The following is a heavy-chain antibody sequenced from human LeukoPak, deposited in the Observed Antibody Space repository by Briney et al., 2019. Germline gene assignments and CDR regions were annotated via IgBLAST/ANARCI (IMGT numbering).Heavy chain of an antibody. Sequence: GASVKVSCKASGYTFTSYAISWVRQAPGQGLEWMGGIIPIFGTANYAQKFQGRVTITADESTSTAYMELSSLRSEDTAVYYCARTVLSVDYYGMDVWGQGTTVTVSS. CDR3: ARTVLSVDYYGMDV. J-gene: IGHJ6*02. D-gene: IGHD2-21*01. CDR2: IIPIFGTA. V-gene: IGHV1-69*13. CDR1: GYTFTSYA.